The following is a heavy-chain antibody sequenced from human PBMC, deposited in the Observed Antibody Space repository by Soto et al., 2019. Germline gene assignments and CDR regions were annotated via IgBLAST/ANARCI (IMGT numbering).Heavy chain of an antibody. J-gene: IGHJ4*02. CDR3: ARESYDILTGYYHYFDY. CDR2: INSDGSRI. D-gene: IGHD3-9*01. CDR1: GFTFSSYW. V-gene: IGHV3-74*01. Sequence: LRLSCAASGFTFSSYWMHWVRQAPVKGLLWVSRINSDGSRISYADSVKGRFTISRDNAKNTLYLQMNSLRAGDTAVYYCARESYDILTGYYHYFDYWGQGTLVTVSS.